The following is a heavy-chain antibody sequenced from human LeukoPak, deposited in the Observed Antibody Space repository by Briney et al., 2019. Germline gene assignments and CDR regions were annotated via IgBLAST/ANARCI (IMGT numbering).Heavy chain of an antibody. D-gene: IGHD1-26*01. V-gene: IGHV4-59*08. Sequence: SETLSLTCTVSGGSISSYYWSWIRQHPGKGLEWIGYICYSGSTYYNPSLKSRVTISVDTSKNQFSLKLSSVTAADTAVYYCARLGATIGAHFDYWGQGTLVTVSS. CDR1: GGSISSYY. CDR3: ARLGATIGAHFDY. J-gene: IGHJ4*02. CDR2: ICYSGST.